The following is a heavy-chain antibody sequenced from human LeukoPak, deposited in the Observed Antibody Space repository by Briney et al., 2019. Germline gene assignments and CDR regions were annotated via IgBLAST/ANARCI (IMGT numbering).Heavy chain of an antibody. D-gene: IGHD3-10*01. CDR3: ARARITMVRGASHPNWFDP. Sequence: KPSETLSLTCAVYGGSFSGYYWSWIRQPPGKGLEWIGEINHSGSTNYNPSLKSRVTISVDTSKNQFSLKLSSVTAADTAVYYCARARITMVRGASHPNWFDPWGQGTLVTVSS. J-gene: IGHJ5*02. CDR2: INHSGST. CDR1: GGSFSGYY. V-gene: IGHV4-34*01.